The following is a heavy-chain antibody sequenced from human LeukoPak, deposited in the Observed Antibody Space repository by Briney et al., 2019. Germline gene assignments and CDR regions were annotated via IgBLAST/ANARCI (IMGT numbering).Heavy chain of an antibody. CDR1: GFTFSSYA. CDR2: ISGSGGST. CDR3: AKGSLWFGEIFDY. D-gene: IGHD3-10*01. V-gene: IGHV3-23*01. Sequence: GGSLRLSCAASGFTFSSYAMSWVRQAPGQGLEWVSAISGSGGSTYYADSVKGRLLISRDKSKKTVYLQMNSLRGEDTAIYYCAKGSLWFGEIFDYWGQGTLLTVSS. J-gene: IGHJ4*02.